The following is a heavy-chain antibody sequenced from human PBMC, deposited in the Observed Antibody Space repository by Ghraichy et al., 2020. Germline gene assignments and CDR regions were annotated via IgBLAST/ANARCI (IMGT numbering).Heavy chain of an antibody. J-gene: IGHJ4*02. V-gene: IGHV3-23*01. CDR3: AKLQSNPSKSSGDYFDS. Sequence: GGSLRLSCAASGFTFDNYAMSWVRQAPGEGLEWISAISGCTTNTYYADSVRGRFTISRDNSKNTLYLQMDSLRADDTAIYYCAKLQSNPSKSSGDYFDSLGKGTLGTVSS. D-gene: IGHD4-11*01. CDR1: GFTFDNYA. CDR2: ISGCTTNT.